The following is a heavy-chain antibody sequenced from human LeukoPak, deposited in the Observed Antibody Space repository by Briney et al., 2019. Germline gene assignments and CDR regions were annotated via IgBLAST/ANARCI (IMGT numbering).Heavy chain of an antibody. J-gene: IGHJ4*02. V-gene: IGHV3-23*01. CDR2: ISGSGDST. CDR3: AKGSPDIVVVVAASPSFFDY. CDR1: GFTFSSYA. Sequence: GGSLRLSCAASGFTFSSYAMSWVRQAPGKGLEWVSAISGSGDSTYYADSVKGRFTISRDNSKNTLYLQMNSLRAEDTAVYYCAKGSPDIVVVVAASPSFFDYWGQGTLVTVSS. D-gene: IGHD2-15*01.